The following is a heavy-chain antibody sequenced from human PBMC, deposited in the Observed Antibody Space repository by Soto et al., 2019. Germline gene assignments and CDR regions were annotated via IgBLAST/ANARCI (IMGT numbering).Heavy chain of an antibody. CDR1: GGSISSSNW. J-gene: IGHJ6*02. Sequence: SETLSLTCAVSGGSISSSNWWSWVRQPPGKGLEWIGEIYHSGSTNYNPSLKSRVTISVDKSKNQFSLKLSSVTAADTAVYYCARIVVVPAAIRYYYYYGMDVWGQGTTVTVSS. CDR2: IYHSGST. V-gene: IGHV4-4*02. CDR3: ARIVVVPAAIRYYYYYGMDV. D-gene: IGHD2-2*01.